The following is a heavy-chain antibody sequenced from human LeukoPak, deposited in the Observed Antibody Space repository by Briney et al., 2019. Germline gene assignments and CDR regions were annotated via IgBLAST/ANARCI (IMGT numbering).Heavy chain of an antibody. D-gene: IGHD4-11*01. V-gene: IGHV3-30*03. CDR2: ISFDGGDK. Sequence: GGSLRLSCAASGFTFRSYGMHWVRQAPGKGLEWVAGISFDGGDKYDADSVKGRFTISRDNSKNTLFLQMNSLRAEDTAVYYCARGTVTTKGVDVWGKGTTVTVSS. CDR3: ARGTVTTKGVDV. CDR1: GFTFRSYG. J-gene: IGHJ6*04.